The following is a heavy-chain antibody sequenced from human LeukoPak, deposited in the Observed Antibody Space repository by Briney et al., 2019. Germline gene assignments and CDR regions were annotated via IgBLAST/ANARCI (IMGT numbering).Heavy chain of an antibody. CDR3: ARGIVGVIPIDY. V-gene: IGHV3-30*03. Sequence: GRSLRLFCAASGFTFSSYGMHWVRQAPGKGLEWVAVISYDGSNKYYADSVKGRFTFSRDDSANTLYLQMNSLRVEDTAVYYCARGIVGVIPIDYWGQGTLVTVSS. D-gene: IGHD1-26*01. CDR1: GFTFSSYG. J-gene: IGHJ4*02. CDR2: ISYDGSNK.